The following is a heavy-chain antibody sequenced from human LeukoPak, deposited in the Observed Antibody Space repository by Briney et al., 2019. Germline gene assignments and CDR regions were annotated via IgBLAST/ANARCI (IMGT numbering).Heavy chain of an antibody. Sequence: GASVKVSCKASGYTFTAYYMHWVRRAPGQELEWMGRINPNSGGTNFAQKFQGRVTMTRDTSISTAYMELSRLRSDDTAVYYCARASYYGSEIDSWGQGTLVTVSS. CDR1: GYTFTAYY. V-gene: IGHV1-2*06. CDR3: ARASYYGSEIDS. D-gene: IGHD3-10*01. J-gene: IGHJ4*02. CDR2: INPNSGGT.